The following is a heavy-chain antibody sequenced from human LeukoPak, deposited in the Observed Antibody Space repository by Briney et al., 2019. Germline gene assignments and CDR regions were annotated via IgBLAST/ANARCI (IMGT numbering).Heavy chain of an antibody. J-gene: IGHJ5*02. D-gene: IGHD5/OR15-5a*01. V-gene: IGHV3-33*01. Sequence: PGGSLRLSCAASGFTFGNYAMHWVRQGPGTGLEWLAVIWYDGSYTYYADSVKGRFTISRDNSKNTLYLLMNSLRAEDTAKYYCARGTRAVSTNGGCFDPWGQGTLVTVSS. CDR2: IWYDGSYT. CDR3: ARGTRAVSTNGGCFDP. CDR1: GFTFGNYA.